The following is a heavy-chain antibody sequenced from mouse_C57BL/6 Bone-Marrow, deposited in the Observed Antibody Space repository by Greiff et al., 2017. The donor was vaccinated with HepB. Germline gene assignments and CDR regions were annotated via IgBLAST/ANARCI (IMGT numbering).Heavy chain of an antibody. CDR2: INPNNGGT. D-gene: IGHD1-1*01. Sequence: EVQLVESGPELVKPGASVKIPCKASGYTFTDYNMDWVKQSHGKSLEWIGDINPNNGGTIYNQKFKGKATLTVDKSSSTAYMELRSLTSEDTAVYYCARGKGYYYGSSYEKFAYWGQGTLVTVSA. CDR3: ARGKGYYYGSSYEKFAY. CDR1: GYTFTDYN. J-gene: IGHJ3*01. V-gene: IGHV1-18*01.